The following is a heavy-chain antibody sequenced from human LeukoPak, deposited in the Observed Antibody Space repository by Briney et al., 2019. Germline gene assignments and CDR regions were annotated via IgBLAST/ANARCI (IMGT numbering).Heavy chain of an antibody. J-gene: IGHJ4*02. CDR1: GGSISSYY. V-gene: IGHV4-59*01. D-gene: IGHD3-3*01. CDR3: ARDGGVLEGFYFDY. CDR2: IYYSGST. Sequence: SETLSLTCTVSGGSISSYYWSWIRQPPGKGLEWIGYIYYSGSTNYNPSLKSRVTISVDTSKNQFSLKLSSVTAADTAVYYCARDGGVLEGFYFDYWGQGTLVTVSS.